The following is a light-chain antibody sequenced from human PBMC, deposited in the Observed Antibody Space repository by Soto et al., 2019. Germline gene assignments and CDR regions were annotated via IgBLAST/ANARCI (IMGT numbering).Light chain of an antibody. V-gene: IGLV2-14*01. CDR1: SSDVGGYNY. CDR2: DVS. CDR3: SSYTSSSTLALYV. Sequence: QSVLTQPASVSGSPGQSITISCTGTSSDVGGYNYVSWYQQHPGKPPKLMIYDVSNRPSGVSNRFSGSKSGNTASLTISGLQAEDEADYYCSSYTSSSTLALYVFGTGTKVTVL. J-gene: IGLJ1*01.